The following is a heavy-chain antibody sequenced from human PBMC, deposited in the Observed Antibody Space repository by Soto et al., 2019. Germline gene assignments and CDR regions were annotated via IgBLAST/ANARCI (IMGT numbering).Heavy chain of an antibody. V-gene: IGHV1-46*01. CDR3: AREVVVAIDDSPFYGMDV. J-gene: IGHJ6*02. Sequence: QVQLVQSGAEVKKPGAPMKVSCKASGYAFTSYHINWVRQAPGQGLEWMGIINPSGGGTTYAQKCRGRVTKTSDTSTSTVYMELSSLRSEDTAVDFCAREVVVAIDDSPFYGMDVWGQGTTVTVSS. CDR2: INPSGGGT. CDR1: GYAFTSYH. D-gene: IGHD2-15*01.